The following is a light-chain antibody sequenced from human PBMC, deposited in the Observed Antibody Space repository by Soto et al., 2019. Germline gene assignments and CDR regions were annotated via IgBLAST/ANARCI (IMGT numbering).Light chain of an antibody. CDR2: KVS. CDR3: QQYNSYPWT. V-gene: IGKV1-5*03. J-gene: IGKJ1*01. CDR1: QNLNNW. Sequence: DIQMTQSPSTLSASVGDRVTITCRASQNLNNWLAWFQQKPGKAPTLLIYKVSGLESGVPSRFSGSGSGTEFTLTISSLQPDDFSTYYCQQYNSYPWTFGQGTKVEIK.